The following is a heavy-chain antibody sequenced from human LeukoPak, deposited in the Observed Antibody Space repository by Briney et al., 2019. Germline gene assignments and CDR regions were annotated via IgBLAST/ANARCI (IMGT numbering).Heavy chain of an antibody. J-gene: IGHJ4*02. CDR1: GFTFSSYA. CDR3: ARSPGYSTMAATYSSRPLNY. CDR2: ISYDGSNK. D-gene: IGHD5/OR15-5a*01. V-gene: IGHV3-30-3*01. Sequence: AGWSLRLSCAASGFTFSSYAMHWVRQAPGKGLEWVAVISYDGSNKYYADSVKGRFTISRDNSKNTLYLQMNSLRAEDTAVYYCARSPGYSTMAATYSSRPLNYWGQGTLVTVSS.